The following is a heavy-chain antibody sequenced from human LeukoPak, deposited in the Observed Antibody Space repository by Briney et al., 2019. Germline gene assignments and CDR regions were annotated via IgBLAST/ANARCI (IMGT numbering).Heavy chain of an antibody. D-gene: IGHD6-19*01. J-gene: IGHJ4*02. CDR1: GGSFSGYY. CDR3: ARRAVSSGWPFDQ. V-gene: IGHV4-34*01. Sequence: SETLSLTCAAYGGSFSGYYWNWIRQPPGKGLEWIGEINHSGSTNYNSSLKSRVTLSVDTPKNQFSLKVTSVTAADTAVYYCARRAVSSGWPFDQWGQGTLVTVSS. CDR2: INHSGST.